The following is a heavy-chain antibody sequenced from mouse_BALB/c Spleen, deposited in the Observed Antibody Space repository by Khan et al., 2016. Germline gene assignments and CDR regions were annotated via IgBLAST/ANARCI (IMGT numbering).Heavy chain of an antibody. J-gene: IGHJ4*01. V-gene: IGHV5-6-3*01. Sequence: EVELVESGGGFVQPGGSLELSCAASGFTFTTYAMSWVRQTPDKRLELVATINSDGSSTYYVDTVKGRFTISRDNAKNTLYLQMSRLKSEDTAMYYCARVRHTMDYWGRGTSVTVSS. CDR3: ARVRHTMDY. CDR1: GFTFTTYA. CDR2: INSDGSST. D-gene: IGHD2-14*01.